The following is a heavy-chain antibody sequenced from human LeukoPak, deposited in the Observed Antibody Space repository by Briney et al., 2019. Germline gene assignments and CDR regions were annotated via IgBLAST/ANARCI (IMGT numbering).Heavy chain of an antibody. J-gene: IGHJ5*02. CDR1: GGSISSYY. CDR3: ARGVVRGVMDGFDP. CDR2: IYYSGST. D-gene: IGHD3-10*01. V-gene: IGHV4-59*01. Sequence: SETLSLTCTVSGGSISSYYWSWIRQPPGKGLEWIGYIYYSGSTNYNPSLKSRVTISVDTSKNQFSLKLSSVTAADTAVYYCARGVVRGVMDGFDPWGQGTLVTVSS.